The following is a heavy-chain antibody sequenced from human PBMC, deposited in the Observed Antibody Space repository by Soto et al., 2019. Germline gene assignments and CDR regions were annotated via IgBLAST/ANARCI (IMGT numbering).Heavy chain of an antibody. CDR3: ARVNGWNDGENWFDP. D-gene: IGHD1-1*01. CDR1: GFTFSSYS. Sequence: GGSLRLSCAASGFTFSSYSMNWVRQAPGKGLEWVSSISSSSSYIYYADSVKGRFTISRDNAKNSLYLQMNSLRAEDTAVYYCARVNGWNDGENWFDPWGQGTLVTVSS. V-gene: IGHV3-21*01. CDR2: ISSSSSYI. J-gene: IGHJ5*02.